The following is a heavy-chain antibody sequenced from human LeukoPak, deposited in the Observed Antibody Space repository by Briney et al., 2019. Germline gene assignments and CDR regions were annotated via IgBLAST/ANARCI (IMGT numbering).Heavy chain of an antibody. Sequence: SATLSLTCTVSGGSISSYYWSWIRQHPGKGLEWMGYIYYSGSTTYNPCLKSPLTISVDPSTNQFSLKLSSVTAADTAVYYCARENCSGGSCSAFDYWGQGTLVTVSS. J-gene: IGHJ4*02. CDR1: GGSISSYY. D-gene: IGHD2-15*01. V-gene: IGHV4-59*01. CDR2: IYYSGST. CDR3: ARENCSGGSCSAFDY.